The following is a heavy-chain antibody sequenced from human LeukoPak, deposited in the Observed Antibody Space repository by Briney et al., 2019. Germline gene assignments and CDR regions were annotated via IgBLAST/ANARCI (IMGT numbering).Heavy chain of an antibody. CDR2: ISGSGGST. V-gene: IGHV3-23*01. CDR3: AKVGGFGCSGTSCYDYYYYYGMDV. Sequence: GGSLRLSCAASGFTFSSYAMSWVRQAPGKGLEWVSAISGSGGSTYYADSVKGRFTISRDNSKNTLYLQMNSLRAEDTAVYYCAKVGGFGCSGTSCYDYYYYYGMDVWGQGTTVTVSS. CDR1: GFTFSSYA. D-gene: IGHD2-2*01. J-gene: IGHJ6*02.